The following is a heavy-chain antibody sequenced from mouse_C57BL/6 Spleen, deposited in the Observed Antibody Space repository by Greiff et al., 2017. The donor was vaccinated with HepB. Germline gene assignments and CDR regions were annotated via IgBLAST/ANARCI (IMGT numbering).Heavy chain of an antibody. CDR2: IDPETGGT. Sequence: QVHVKQSGAELVRPGASVTLSCKASGYTFTDYEMHWVKQTPVHGLEWIGAIDPETGGTAYNQKFKGKAILTADKSSSTAYMELRSLTSEDSAVYYCTRLMGSGYYYFDYWGQGTTLTVSS. V-gene: IGHV1-15*01. J-gene: IGHJ2*01. CDR3: TRLMGSGYYYFDY. D-gene: IGHD3-2*02. CDR1: GYTFTDYE.